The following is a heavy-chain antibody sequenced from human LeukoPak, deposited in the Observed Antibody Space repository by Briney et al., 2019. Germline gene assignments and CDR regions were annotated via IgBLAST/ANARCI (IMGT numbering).Heavy chain of an antibody. CDR3: ARRSYYGSGRYGAFDI. CDR2: IYSGGST. Sequence: XWVSVIYSGGSTYYADSVKGRFTISRDNSKNTLYLQMNSLRAEDTAVYYCARRSYYGSGRYGAFDIWGQGTMVTVSS. D-gene: IGHD3-10*01. V-gene: IGHV3-66*04. J-gene: IGHJ3*02.